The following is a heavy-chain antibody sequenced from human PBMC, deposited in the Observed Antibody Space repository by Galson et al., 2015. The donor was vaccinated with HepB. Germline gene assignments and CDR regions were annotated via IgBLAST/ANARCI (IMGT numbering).Heavy chain of an antibody. CDR1: GFTFSSYG. CDR3: AKSAIYYDAFDI. D-gene: IGHD2-21*01. J-gene: IGHJ3*02. Sequence: SLRLSCAASGFTFSSYGMHWVRQAPGKGLEWVAVISYDGSNKYYADSVKGRFTISRDNSKNTLYLQMNSLRAEDTAVYYCAKSAIYYDAFDIWGQGTMVTVSS. V-gene: IGHV3-30*18. CDR2: ISYDGSNK.